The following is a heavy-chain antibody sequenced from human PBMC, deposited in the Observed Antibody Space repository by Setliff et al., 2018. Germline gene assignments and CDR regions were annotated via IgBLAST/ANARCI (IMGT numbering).Heavy chain of an antibody. V-gene: IGHV4-39*07. D-gene: IGHD2-2*01. Sequence: SETLSLTRTVSGGSISSSSYYWGWIRQPPGKGLEWIGSIYYSGSTYYNPSLKSRVTISVDTSKNQFSLKLSSVTAADTAVYYCARKSRNIVVVPAAVIYYYYYYMDVWGKGTTVTVSS. J-gene: IGHJ6*03. CDR1: GGSISSSSYY. CDR3: ARKSRNIVVVPAAVIYYYYYYMDV. CDR2: IYYSGST.